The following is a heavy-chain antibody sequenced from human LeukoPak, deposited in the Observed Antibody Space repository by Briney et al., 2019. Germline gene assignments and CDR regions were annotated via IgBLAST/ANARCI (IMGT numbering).Heavy chain of an antibody. D-gene: IGHD1-1*01. CDR3: ARGGGYKGNWFDP. CDR2: INHSGST. J-gene: IGHJ5*02. CDR1: GGSLTDYY. V-gene: IGHV4-34*01. Sequence: PSETLSLTCAVFGGSLTDYYWTWIRQSPGKGLEWVGEINHSGSTNYNLSLKSRVTISLDTSKKQFSLKLTSVTAADTAVYYCARGGGYKGNWFDPWAQGTLVTVSS.